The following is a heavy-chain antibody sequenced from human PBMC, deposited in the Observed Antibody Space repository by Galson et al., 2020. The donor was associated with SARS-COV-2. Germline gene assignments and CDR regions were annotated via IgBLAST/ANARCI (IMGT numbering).Heavy chain of an antibody. D-gene: IGHD3-3*01. J-gene: IGHJ5*02. CDR3: ATATPLPRRGFGVVIDNWFDP. CDR1: GYTLTELS. V-gene: IGHV1-24*01. CDR2: FDPEDGET. Sequence: GESLKISCKVSGYTLTELSMHWVRQAPGKGLEWMGGFDPEDGETIYAQKFQGRVTMTEDTSTDTAYMELSSLRSEDTAVYYCATATPLPRRGFGVVIDNWFDPWGQGTLVTVSS.